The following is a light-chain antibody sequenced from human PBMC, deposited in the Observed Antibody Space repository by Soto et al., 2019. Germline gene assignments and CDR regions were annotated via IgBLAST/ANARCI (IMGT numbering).Light chain of an antibody. Sequence: QSVLTQPASVSGSPGQSITISCTGTSSDVGGYNYVSWYQQHPGKAPKLMIYEVSNRPSGVSNRFSGSKSGNTASLTISGLQAEDEADYYCSSYTSSSTRDFGTVTKVTVL. CDR2: EVS. CDR1: SSDVGGYNY. J-gene: IGLJ1*01. V-gene: IGLV2-14*01. CDR3: SSYTSSSTRD.